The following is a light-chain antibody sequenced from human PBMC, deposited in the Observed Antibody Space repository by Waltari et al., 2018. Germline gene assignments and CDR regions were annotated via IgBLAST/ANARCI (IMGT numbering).Light chain of an antibody. CDR3: NSRDTNGDHVL. J-gene: IGLJ2*01. V-gene: IGLV3-19*01. CDR1: SLRSYY. CDR2: GKN. Sequence: SSELTQDPAVSVALGQTVRITCQGDSLRSYYASWYQQKPGQAPVLVLYGKNNRPSGIPDRFSGSSSGNTASLTISGTQAEDEADYYCNSRDTNGDHVLFGGGTKLTV.